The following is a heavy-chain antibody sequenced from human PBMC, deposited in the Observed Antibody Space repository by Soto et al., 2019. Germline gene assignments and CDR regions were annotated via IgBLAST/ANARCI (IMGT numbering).Heavy chain of an antibody. CDR1: RGSLSADY. Sequence: PTGTVSLTCAVSRGSLSADYVYWILHPPGKGLEWIGEINHYGTTNYNPSLKSRVTISIDTSKNQFSLRLTSVTAADTAVDYFMIGRPPNRGLYS. J-gene: IGHJ5*01. D-gene: IGHD3-10*01. CDR3: MIGRPPNRGLYS. V-gene: IGHV4-34*01. CDR2: INHYGTT.